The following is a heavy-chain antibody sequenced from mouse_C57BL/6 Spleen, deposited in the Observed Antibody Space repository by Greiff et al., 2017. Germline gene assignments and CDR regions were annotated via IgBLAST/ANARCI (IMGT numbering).Heavy chain of an antibody. CDR1: GYAFTNYL. CDR3: ARSVLVYGYDGDYYAMDY. Sequence: QVQLQQPGAELVRPGTSVKVSCKASGYAFTNYLIEWVKQRPGQGLEWIGVIKPGSGGTNYNEKFKGKATLTADKSSSTAYMQLSSLTSGDSAVYFCARSVLVYGYDGDYYAMDYWGQGTSVTVSS. D-gene: IGHD2-2*01. CDR2: IKPGSGGT. J-gene: IGHJ4*01. V-gene: IGHV1-54*01.